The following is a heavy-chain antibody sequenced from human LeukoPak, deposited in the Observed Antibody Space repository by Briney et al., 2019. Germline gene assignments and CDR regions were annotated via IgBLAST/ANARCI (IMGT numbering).Heavy chain of an antibody. CDR1: GFSFSDYY. V-gene: IGHV3-11*01. D-gene: IGHD3-10*01. Sequence: GGSLRLSCAASGFSFSDYYMSWIRQAPGKGLEWVSYISSSAGTIYYADSVKGRFTISRDNAKNSMYLQMNSLRAEDTAVYYCARRGHYYYGMDVWGQGTTVTVSS. J-gene: IGHJ6*02. CDR3: ARRGHYYYGMDV. CDR2: ISSSAGTI.